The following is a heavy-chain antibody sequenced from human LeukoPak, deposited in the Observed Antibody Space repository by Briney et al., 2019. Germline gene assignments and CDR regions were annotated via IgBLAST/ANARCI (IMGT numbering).Heavy chain of an antibody. Sequence: GGSLRLSCAASGFSFSYFWMSWVRQPPGKGLEWVANIKEDGTEKYYVDSVKGRFTISRDNAKKSLFLQMNSLRAEDTAVYYCARDADVGTLFGVLSRYNWFDPWGQGALVTVSS. CDR3: ARDADVGTLFGVLSRYNWFDP. V-gene: IGHV3-7*01. D-gene: IGHD3-3*01. J-gene: IGHJ5*02. CDR2: IKEDGTEK. CDR1: GFSFSYFW.